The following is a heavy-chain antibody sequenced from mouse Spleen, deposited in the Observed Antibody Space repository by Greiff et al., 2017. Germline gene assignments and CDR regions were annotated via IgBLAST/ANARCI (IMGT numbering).Heavy chain of an antibody. J-gene: IGHJ2*01. V-gene: IGHV5-12-1*01. CDR1: GFAFSSYD. Sequence: DVKLVESGGGLVKPGGSLKLSCAASGFAFSSYDMSWVRQTPEKRLEWVAYISSGGGSTYYPDTVKGRFTISRDNAKNTLYLQMSSLKSEDTAMYYCARHDYGPYYFDYWGQGTTLTVSS. CDR3: ARHDYGPYYFDY. D-gene: IGHD1-1*01. CDR2: ISSGGGST.